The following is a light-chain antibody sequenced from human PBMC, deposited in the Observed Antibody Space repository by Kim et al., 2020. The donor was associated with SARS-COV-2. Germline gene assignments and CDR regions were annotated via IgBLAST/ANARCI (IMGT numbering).Light chain of an antibody. CDR3: QQFNSYLFT. J-gene: IGKJ3*01. Sequence: ASVGDRVTIPCRASQGISSALAWYQQKPGKAPKLLIYDASSLESGVPSRFSGSGSGTDFTLTISSLQPEDFATYYCQQFNSYLFTFGPGTKVDIK. CDR2: DAS. CDR1: QGISSA. V-gene: IGKV1-13*02.